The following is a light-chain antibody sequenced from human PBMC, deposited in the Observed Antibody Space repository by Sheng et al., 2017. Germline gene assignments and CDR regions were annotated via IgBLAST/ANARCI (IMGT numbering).Light chain of an antibody. CDR3: QQYGTSPWT. V-gene: IGKV3-20*01. CDR2: GTS. CDR1: QSVSTLY. Sequence: EIVLTQSPGTLSLAPGESVALSCRASQSVSTLYIAWYQQTSGQAPRLLIYGTSNRASGIPNRFSGSGSGTVFTLTISRLEPEDSAVYYCQQYGTSPWTFGQGTKVELK. J-gene: IGKJ1*01.